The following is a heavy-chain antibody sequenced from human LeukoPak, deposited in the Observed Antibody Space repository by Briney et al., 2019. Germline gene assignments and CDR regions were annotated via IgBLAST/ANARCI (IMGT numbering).Heavy chain of an antibody. J-gene: IGHJ6*04. Sequence: GRSLRLSCAASGFTFGSYGMHRVRQAPGKGLEWVAVIWYDGSNKYYADSVKGRFTISRDNSKNTLYLQMNSLRAEDTVVYYCARDTIGMDVWGKGTTVTVSS. CDR3: ARDTIGMDV. D-gene: IGHD5-24*01. CDR2: IWYDGSNK. V-gene: IGHV3-33*01. CDR1: GFTFGSYG.